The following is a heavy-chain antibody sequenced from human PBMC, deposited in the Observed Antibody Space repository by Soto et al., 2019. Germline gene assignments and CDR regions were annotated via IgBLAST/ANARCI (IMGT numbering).Heavy chain of an antibody. V-gene: IGHV4-39*01. CDR3: ASSLYSSGWYAFFDP. CDR2: IYYSGST. Sequence: SETLSLTCTVSGGSISSSSDYWGWIRQPPGKGLEWIGSIYYSGSTYYNPSLKSRVTISVDTSKNQFSLKLSSVTAADTAVYYCASSLYSSGWYAFFDPWGQGTLVTVSS. CDR1: GGSISSSSDY. J-gene: IGHJ5*02. D-gene: IGHD6-19*01.